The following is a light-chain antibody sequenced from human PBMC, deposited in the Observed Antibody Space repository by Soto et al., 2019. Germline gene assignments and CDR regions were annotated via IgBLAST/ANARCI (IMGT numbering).Light chain of an antibody. V-gene: IGKV1-6*01. Sequence: AIQMTQSPSSLSASVGDRDTITCRASQGIGNDLGWYQQKPGKAPKVLIYGASSLQGGVPSRFSGSGSGTDFTLTISSLQPEDFAAYYCLQDNSYPLTFGQGTKVEVK. J-gene: IGKJ1*01. CDR2: GAS. CDR3: LQDNSYPLT. CDR1: QGIGND.